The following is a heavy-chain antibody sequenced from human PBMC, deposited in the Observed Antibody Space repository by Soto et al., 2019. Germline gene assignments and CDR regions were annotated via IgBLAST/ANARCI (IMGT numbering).Heavy chain of an antibody. V-gene: IGHV4-59*12. CDR2: VHNSGST. J-gene: IGHJ5*02. CDR3: ARAVVRNWFDP. Sequence: PSETLSLTCIVSGGPMNNYYWSWIRQPPGKGLECLGYVHNSGSTKYNPSLESRVTISVDTSKNQFSLKLSSVTDADTAVYYCARAVVRNWFDPWGKGTLVTVS. CDR1: GGPMNNYY. D-gene: IGHD3-22*01.